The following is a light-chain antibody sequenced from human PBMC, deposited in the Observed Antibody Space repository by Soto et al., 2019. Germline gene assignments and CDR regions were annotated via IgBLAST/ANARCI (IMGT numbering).Light chain of an antibody. J-gene: IGKJ5*01. Sequence: VVVTQSPLSLPVTLGQAASISCRSSQSXLYSDGNPYLSWFHQRTGQSPRRLIYKVSNRDSGVPDRFSGSGSGTDFTLKISRVEAEDVGAYYCMQGTHWPPITFGQGTDWRL. CDR3: MQGTHWPPIT. CDR2: KVS. V-gene: IGKV2-30*01. CDR1: QSXLYSDGNPY.